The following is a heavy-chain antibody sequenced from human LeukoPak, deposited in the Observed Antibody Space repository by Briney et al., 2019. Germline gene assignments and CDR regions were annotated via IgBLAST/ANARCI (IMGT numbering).Heavy chain of an antibody. V-gene: IGHV1-46*01. J-gene: IGHJ3*02. CDR1: GYTFTSYY. Sequence: ASVKVSCKASGYTFTSYYMHWVRQAPGQGLEWMGIINPSGGSTSYAQKFQGRVTMTRDMSTSTVYMELSSLRSEDTAVYYCATESYSGSYLYAFDIWGQGTMVTVSS. D-gene: IGHD1-26*01. CDR3: ATESYSGSYLYAFDI. CDR2: INPSGGST.